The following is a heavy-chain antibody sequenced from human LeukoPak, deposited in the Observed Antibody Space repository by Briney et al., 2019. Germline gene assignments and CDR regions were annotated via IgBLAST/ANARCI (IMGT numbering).Heavy chain of an antibody. CDR1: GYTFTSYE. CDR2: MNPNSGNT. V-gene: IGHV1-8*01. J-gene: IGHJ3*02. CDR3: ARLMDIVVVPAASDAFDI. D-gene: IGHD2-2*03. Sequence: ASVKVSCKAYGYTFTSYEINWVRQATGHGSEWVGWMNPNSGNTGYAQKFQGRVTMTRNTSISTAYMELSSLRSEDTAVYYCARLMDIVVVPAASDAFDIWGQGTMVTVSS.